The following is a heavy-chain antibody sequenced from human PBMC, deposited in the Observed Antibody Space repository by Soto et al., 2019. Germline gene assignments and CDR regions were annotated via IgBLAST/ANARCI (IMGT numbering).Heavy chain of an antibody. Sequence: ASVKVSCKASGYTFTGYYMHWVRRAPGQGLEWMGWINPNSGGTNYAQKFQGWVTMTRDTSISTAYMELSRLRSDDTAVYYCARDRGGCSSTSCYRYGMDVWGQGTTVTVSS. J-gene: IGHJ6*02. D-gene: IGHD2-2*01. CDR1: GYTFTGYY. CDR3: ARDRGGCSSTSCYRYGMDV. CDR2: INPNSGGT. V-gene: IGHV1-2*04.